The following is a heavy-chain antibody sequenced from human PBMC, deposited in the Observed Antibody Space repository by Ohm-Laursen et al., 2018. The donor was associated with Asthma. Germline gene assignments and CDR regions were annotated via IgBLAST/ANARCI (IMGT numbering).Heavy chain of an antibody. CDR3: ARDRGYDYIWGRHWYFDL. J-gene: IGHJ2*01. V-gene: IGHV3-30-3*01. CDR1: GFNFNSSA. D-gene: IGHD3-16*01. CDR2: MSFDGTNK. Sequence: SLRLSCTASGFNFNSSAMHWVRQAPGKGLEWVAVMSFDGTNKYHAASVQGRFTISRDNAKNSLYLQMNSLRAEDTAVYYCARDRGYDYIWGRHWYFDLWGRGTLVTVSS.